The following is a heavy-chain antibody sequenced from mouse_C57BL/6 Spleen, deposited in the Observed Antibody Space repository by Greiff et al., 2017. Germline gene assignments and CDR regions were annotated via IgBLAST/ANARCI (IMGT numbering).Heavy chain of an antibody. CDR3: ARRDDAYWYFDV. J-gene: IGHJ1*03. Sequence: QVQLQQPGAELVKPGASVTMSCKASGYTFTSYWITWVKQRPGQGLEWIGEIDPSDSYTNYNQKFKGKSTLTVDKSSSTAYMQLSSLTSEDSAVYYCARRDDAYWYFDVWGTGTTVTVSS. D-gene: IGHD2-12*01. V-gene: IGHV1-69*01. CDR1: GYTFTSYW. CDR2: IDPSDSYT.